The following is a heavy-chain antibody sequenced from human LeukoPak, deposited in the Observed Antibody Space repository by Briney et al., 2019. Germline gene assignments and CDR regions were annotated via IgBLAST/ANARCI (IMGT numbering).Heavy chain of an antibody. CDR2: IHTSGNN. CDR3: ARLSAAVHLGAFDL. Sequence: PSGTLSLTCAVSGVSISPDYWAWIRQPPGKGLEWIGYIHTSGNNNQYPCLKSRVTISVDKSKNHFSLRLTSVTAADTAVYYCARLSAAVHLGAFDLWGQGTMVTVSS. D-gene: IGHD3-3*01. V-gene: IGHV4-4*09. J-gene: IGHJ3*01. CDR1: GVSISPDY.